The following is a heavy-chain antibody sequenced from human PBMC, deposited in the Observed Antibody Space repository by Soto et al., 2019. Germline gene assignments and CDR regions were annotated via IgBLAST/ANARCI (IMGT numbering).Heavy chain of an antibody. CDR3: AKESLVVVAATRTWFDP. V-gene: IGHV3-23*01. CDR1: GFIFSSYA. D-gene: IGHD2-15*01. J-gene: IGHJ5*02. Sequence: PGGSLRLSCAASGFIFSSYAMSWVRQAPGKGLEWVSAISGSGGSTYYADSVKGRFTISRDNSKNTLYLQMNSLRAEDTAVYYCAKESLVVVAATRTWFDPWGQGTLVTVSS. CDR2: ISGSGGST.